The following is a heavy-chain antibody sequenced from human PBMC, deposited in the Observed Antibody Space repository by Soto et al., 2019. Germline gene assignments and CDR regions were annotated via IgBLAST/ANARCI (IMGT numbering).Heavy chain of an antibody. D-gene: IGHD1-26*01. CDR2: IIPIFGTA. CDR1: GGTFSSYA. J-gene: IGHJ4*02. CDR3: ARGSWVGATRPRYYFDY. V-gene: IGHV1-69*13. Sequence: SVKVSCKASGGTFSSYAISWVRQAPGQGLEWMGGIIPIFGTANYAQKFQGRVTITADESTSTAYMELSSLRSEDTAVYYCARGSWVGATRPRYYFDYWGQGTLVTVSS.